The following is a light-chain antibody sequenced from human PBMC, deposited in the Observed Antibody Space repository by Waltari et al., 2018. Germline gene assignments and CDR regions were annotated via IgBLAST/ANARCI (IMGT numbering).Light chain of an antibody. Sequence: DVVMTQSPLSLPVTLGQPPPPPSRPSQSLVHSDGNTYLNWFQQRPGQSPRRLIYKVSNRDSGVPDRFSGSGSGTDFTLKISRVEAEDVGVYYCMQGTHWPPYTFGQGTKLEIK. V-gene: IGKV2-30*02. CDR3: MQGTHWPPYT. CDR2: KVS. CDR1: QSLVHSDGNTY. J-gene: IGKJ2*01.